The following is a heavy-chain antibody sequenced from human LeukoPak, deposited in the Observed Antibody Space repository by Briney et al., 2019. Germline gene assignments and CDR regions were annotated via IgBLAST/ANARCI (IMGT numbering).Heavy chain of an antibody. V-gene: IGHV3-74*03. D-gene: IGHD6-6*01. Sequence: GESLKISCAASGFTFRNHWMHWVRQTPGKGLVWVSRISSDGSSTTYADSVKGRFTISRDNAKNTLYLQMNNLRAEDMAMYYCARDQRVTGRPDIDYWGQGTLVIVSS. CDR1: GFTFRNHW. J-gene: IGHJ4*02. CDR3: ARDQRVTGRPDIDY. CDR2: ISSDGSST.